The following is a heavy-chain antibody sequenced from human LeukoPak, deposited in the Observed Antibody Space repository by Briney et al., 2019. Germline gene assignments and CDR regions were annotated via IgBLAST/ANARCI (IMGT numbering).Heavy chain of an antibody. D-gene: IGHD3-9*01. CDR2: IYHSGST. CDR1: GGSISSGGYS. J-gene: IGHJ5*02. Sequence: SQTLSLTCAVSGGSISSGGYSWSWIRQPPGKGLEWIGYIYHSGSTYYNPSLKSRVTISVDRSKNQFSLKLSSVTAADTAVYYCAGGPFDWYPNWFDPWSQGTLVTVSS. CDR3: AGGPFDWYPNWFDP. V-gene: IGHV4-30-2*01.